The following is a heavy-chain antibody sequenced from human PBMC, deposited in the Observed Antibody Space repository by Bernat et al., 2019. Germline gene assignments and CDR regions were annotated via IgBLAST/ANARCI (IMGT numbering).Heavy chain of an antibody. D-gene: IGHD6-6*01. Sequence: EVQLVESGGGLVQPGGSLKLSCAASGFTFSGSAMHWVRQASGKGLEWVGRIRSKANSYATAYAASVKGRFTISRDDSKNTAYLQMNSLKTEDTAVYYCTRRGEYSSSSGEPTSDASYYYYGMDVWGQGTTVTVSS. V-gene: IGHV3-73*01. CDR3: TRRGEYSSSSGEPTSDASYYYYGMDV. CDR1: GFTFSGSA. CDR2: IRSKANSYAT. J-gene: IGHJ6*02.